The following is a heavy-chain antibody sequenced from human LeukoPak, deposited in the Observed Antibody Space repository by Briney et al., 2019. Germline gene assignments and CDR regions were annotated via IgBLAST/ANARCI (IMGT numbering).Heavy chain of an antibody. V-gene: IGHV1-69*05. CDR2: IIPIFGTA. Sequence: GASVTVSFKASGGTFSSYAISWVRQAPGQGLEWMGGIIPIFGTANYAQKFQGRVTITTDESTSTAYMELSSLRSEDTAVYYCARYAAGDAFDIWGQGTMVTVSS. CDR3: ARYAAGDAFDI. D-gene: IGHD6-13*01. J-gene: IGHJ3*02. CDR1: GGTFSSYA.